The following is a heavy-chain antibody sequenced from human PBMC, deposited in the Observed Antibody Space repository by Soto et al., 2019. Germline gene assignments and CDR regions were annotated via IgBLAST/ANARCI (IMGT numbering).Heavy chain of an antibody. Sequence: GSLRLSCAASGFTFSSYGMHWVRQAPGKGLEWVAVIWYDGSNKYYADSVKGRFTISRDNSKNTLYLQMNSLRAEDTAVYYCARGRYSYGFFFDYWGQGTLVTVSS. CDR1: GFTFSSYG. J-gene: IGHJ4*02. CDR3: ARGRYSYGFFFDY. V-gene: IGHV3-33*01. CDR2: IWYDGSNK. D-gene: IGHD5-18*01.